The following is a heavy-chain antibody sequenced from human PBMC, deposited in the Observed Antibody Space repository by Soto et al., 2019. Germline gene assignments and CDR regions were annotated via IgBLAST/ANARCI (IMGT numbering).Heavy chain of an antibody. CDR1: GGSISNGGYY. D-gene: IGHD3-3*01. Sequence: QVQLQESGPGLVKPSQTLSLTCTVSGGSISNGGYYWSWIRQHPGKGLEWIGYIYYSGSTYYNPPLRSRVTISLDTSQNQFSQNLHSVPAADTAGYSCARAHLVGSGYYRGGVGGMDVWGQGTAVTVSS. CDR2: IYYSGST. V-gene: IGHV4-31*03. CDR3: ARAHLVGSGYYRGGVGGMDV. J-gene: IGHJ6*02.